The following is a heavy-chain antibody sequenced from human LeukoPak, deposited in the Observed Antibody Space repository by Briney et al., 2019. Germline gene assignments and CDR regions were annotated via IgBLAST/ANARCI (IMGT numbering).Heavy chain of an antibody. D-gene: IGHD3-16*02. CDR3: ARHLSYYSGMDV. CDR2: IYYSGRT. CDR1: GGSISSYY. Sequence: SETLSLTCTVSGGSISSYYWSWIRQPPGKGLEWIGYIYYSGRTYYNPSLKSRVTISVDTSKNQFSLKLSSVTAADTAVYYCARHLSYYSGMDVWGQGTTVTVSS. V-gene: IGHV4-59*08. J-gene: IGHJ6*02.